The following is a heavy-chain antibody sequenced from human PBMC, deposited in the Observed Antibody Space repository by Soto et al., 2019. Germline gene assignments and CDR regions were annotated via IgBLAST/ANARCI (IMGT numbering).Heavy chain of an antibody. CDR2: ISGSGGST. D-gene: IGHD2-15*01. CDR1: GFTFSSYA. V-gene: IGHV3-23*01. Sequence: GGSLRLSCAASGFTFSSYAMSWVRQAPGKGLEWVSAISGSGGSTYYADSVKGRFTISRDNSKNTRYLQMNGLRAEDTAVYYCAKVSRYCSGGSCYSRWAFDIWGQGTMVTVSS. CDR3: AKVSRYCSGGSCYSRWAFDI. J-gene: IGHJ3*02.